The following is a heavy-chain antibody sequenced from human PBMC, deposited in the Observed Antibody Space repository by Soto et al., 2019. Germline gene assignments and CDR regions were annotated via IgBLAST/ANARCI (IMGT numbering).Heavy chain of an antibody. CDR2: VSGSGDNK. D-gene: IGHD3-10*01. V-gene: IGHV3-23*01. Sequence: EVQVLESGGGLVQPGGSLRLSCAASGFSFSSYAMSWVRQPSGRGLECVSLVSGSGDNKYYADSVKGRFTISRDNSKNTVYLQMSSLRVEDTVVYYCAKDIYGWFDPWGPGTLVTVSS. CDR1: GFSFSSYA. J-gene: IGHJ5*02. CDR3: AKDIYGWFDP.